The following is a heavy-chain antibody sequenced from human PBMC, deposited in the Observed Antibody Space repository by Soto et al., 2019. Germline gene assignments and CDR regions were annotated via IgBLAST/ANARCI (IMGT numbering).Heavy chain of an antibody. V-gene: IGHV3-9*01. D-gene: IGHD2-2*01. Sequence: EVQLVEFGGDLVQPGGSLRLSCTASGFTFENDAMYWVRQAPGKGLEWVSGVTWNSGEIDYADSVKGRFTISRDNAKNSLYRQMNNLRVEDTALYYCAKGAPAARDAFEMWGQGTMVTVSS. CDR1: GFTFENDA. CDR2: VTWNSGEI. CDR3: AKGAPAARDAFEM. J-gene: IGHJ3*02.